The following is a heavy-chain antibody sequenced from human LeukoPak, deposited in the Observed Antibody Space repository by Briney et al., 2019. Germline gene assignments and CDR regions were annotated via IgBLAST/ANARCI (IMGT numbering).Heavy chain of an antibody. CDR1: GFTFSSYA. Sequence: PGGSLRLSCAASGFTFSSYAMHWVRQAPGKGLEWVAVISYDGSNKYYADSVKGRFTISRDNSKNTLYLQMNSLRAEDTAVYYCARGGHDSSGLDYWGQGTLVTVSS. CDR2: ISYDGSNK. J-gene: IGHJ4*02. D-gene: IGHD3-22*01. CDR3: ARGGHDSSGLDY. V-gene: IGHV3-30-3*01.